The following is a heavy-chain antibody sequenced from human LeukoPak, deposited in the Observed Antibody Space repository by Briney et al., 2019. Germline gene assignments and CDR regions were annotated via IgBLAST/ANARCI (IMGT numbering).Heavy chain of an antibody. CDR3: AKDHRSLRVLRYFDWPTNKGSKFSDAFDI. D-gene: IGHD3-9*01. CDR1: GFTFSSYA. CDR2: ISGSGGST. Sequence: PGGSLRLSCAASGFTFSSYAMGCVRQAPGKGLEWVSAISGSGGSTCYADSVKGRCTISRDNSKNTLYLQMNSLRAENTAVYYCAKDHRSLRVLRYFDWPTNKGSKFSDAFDIWGQGTMVTVSS. J-gene: IGHJ3*02. V-gene: IGHV3-23*01.